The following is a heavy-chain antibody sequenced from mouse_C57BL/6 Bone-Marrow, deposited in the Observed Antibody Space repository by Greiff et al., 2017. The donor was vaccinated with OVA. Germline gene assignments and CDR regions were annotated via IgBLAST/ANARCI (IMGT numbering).Heavy chain of an antibody. CDR3: ALKGYFDV. J-gene: IGHJ1*03. CDR2: IWRGGST. V-gene: IGHV2-2*01. Sequence: QVQLQQSGPGLVQPSQSLSITCTVSGFSLTSYGVHWVRQSPGKGLEWLGVIWRGGSTDYNAAFISRLSISKDNSKSQFFFKMNRLQADDTAIYYCALKGYFDVWGTGTTVTVSS. CDR1: GFSLTSYG.